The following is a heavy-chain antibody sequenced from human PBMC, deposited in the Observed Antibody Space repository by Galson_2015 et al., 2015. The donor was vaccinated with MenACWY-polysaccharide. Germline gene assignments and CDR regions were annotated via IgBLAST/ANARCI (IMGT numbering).Heavy chain of an antibody. V-gene: IGHV3-74*01. Sequence: SLRLSCAASGFTFSTYWMHWVRHVPGKGLVWVSRINADGSATGYADSVRGRFTISRDNAKNTLYLEMNILRAEDTAVYYCTKAGAKYCSGSSCNFNWFDPWGQGTQVTVSS. D-gene: IGHD2-15*01. CDR2: INADGSAT. CDR1: GFTFSTYW. J-gene: IGHJ5*02. CDR3: TKAGAKYCSGSSCNFNWFDP.